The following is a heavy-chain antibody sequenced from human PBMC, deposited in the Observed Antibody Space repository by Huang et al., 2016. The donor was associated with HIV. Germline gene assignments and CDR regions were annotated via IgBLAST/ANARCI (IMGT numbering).Heavy chain of an antibody. CDR3: ARYSGYDWGAYNWFDP. Sequence: VQLQESGPGLVKPSQTLSLTCTVPGVSVSSGNYFWSWARQPAGQGLELIWHIETSGITNYSPALESLVIISIDTSKNQFSLNLTSVTAADTATYYCARYSGYDWGAYNWFDPWGQGTLVTVSS. V-gene: IGHV4-61*09. CDR1: GVSVSSGNYF. CDR2: IETSGIT. J-gene: IGHJ5*02. D-gene: IGHD5-12*01.